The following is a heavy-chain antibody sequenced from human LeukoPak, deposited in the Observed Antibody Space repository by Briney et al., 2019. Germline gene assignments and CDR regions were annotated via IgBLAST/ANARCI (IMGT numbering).Heavy chain of an antibody. V-gene: IGHV4-59*12. CDR2: IYYSGST. D-gene: IGHD6-13*01. CDR1: GGSISSYY. Sequence: SETPSLTCTVSGGSISSYYWSWIRQPPGKGLEWIGYIYYSGSTNYNPSLKSRVTISVDTSKNQFSLKLSSVTAADTAVYYCARDGKQQLVRIYYYYGMDVWGQGTTVTVSS. CDR3: ARDGKQQLVRIYYYYGMDV. J-gene: IGHJ6*02.